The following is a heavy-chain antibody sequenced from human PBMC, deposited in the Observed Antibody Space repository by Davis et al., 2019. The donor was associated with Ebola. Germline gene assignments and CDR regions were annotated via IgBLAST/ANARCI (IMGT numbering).Heavy chain of an antibody. CDR2: ISANGESP. CDR1: GFAFNNYA. Sequence: GGSLRLSCVASGFAFNNYAMSWVRQAPGKGLEWVSGISANGESPNYADSVKGRFTVSRDNSKNTMYLHMNSLRAEDTAVFHCAKDTASGWSTGYFDLWGHGTLVTVSS. CDR3: AKDTASGWSTGYFDL. J-gene: IGHJ2*01. D-gene: IGHD6-19*01. V-gene: IGHV3-23*01.